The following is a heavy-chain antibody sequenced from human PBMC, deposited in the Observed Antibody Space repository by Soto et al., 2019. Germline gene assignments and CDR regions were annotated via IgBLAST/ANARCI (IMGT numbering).Heavy chain of an antibody. CDR1: GFTFISYA. CDR2: ISYDGSNK. V-gene: IGHV3-30-3*01. CDR3: ARNHNYYFDY. Sequence: GGSLRLSCAASGFTFISYAIHWVRQAPGKGLEWVAVISYDGSNKYYADSVKGRFTISRDNSKSTLYLQMNSLRAEDTALYYCARNHNYYFDYWGQGTLVTVSS. J-gene: IGHJ4*02.